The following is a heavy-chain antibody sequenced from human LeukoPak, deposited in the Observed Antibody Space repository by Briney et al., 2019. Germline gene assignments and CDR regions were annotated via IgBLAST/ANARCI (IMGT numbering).Heavy chain of an antibody. CDR1: GFTFSSYA. Sequence: GGSLRLSCAASGFTFSSYAMSWVRQAPAKGLEWVSAISGSGGSTYYADSVKGRFTISRANSKNTLYLQMNSLRAEDTAVSYSAKYREEDDGWYPDNVAFDIWGQGTMVTVSS. J-gene: IGHJ3*02. CDR3: AKYREEDDGWYPDNVAFDI. V-gene: IGHV3-23*01. CDR2: ISGSGGST. D-gene: IGHD6-19*01.